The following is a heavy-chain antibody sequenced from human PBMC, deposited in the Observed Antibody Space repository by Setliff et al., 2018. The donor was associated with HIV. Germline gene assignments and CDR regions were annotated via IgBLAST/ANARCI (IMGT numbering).Heavy chain of an antibody. CDR2: IYTSGST. CDR1: GGSISSGSYY. J-gene: IGHJ4*02. Sequence: SETLSLTCTVSGGSISSGSYYWSWIRQPAGKGLEWIGHIYTSGSTNYNPSLKSRVTISVDTSKNQFSLKLSSVTAADTAVYYCARSYSSWWYYFDSWGQGTLVTVSS. V-gene: IGHV4-61*09. D-gene: IGHD6-13*01. CDR3: ARSYSSWWYYFDS.